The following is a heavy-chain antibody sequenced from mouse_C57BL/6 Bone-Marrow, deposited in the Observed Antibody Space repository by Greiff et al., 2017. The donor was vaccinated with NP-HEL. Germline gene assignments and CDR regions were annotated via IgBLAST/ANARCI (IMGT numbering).Heavy chain of an antibody. Sequence: QVQLQQSGAELVRPGTSVKVSCKASGYAFTNYLIEWVKQRPGQGLEWIGVINPGSGGTNYNEKFKGKATLTADKSSSTAYMQLSSLTSEDSAVYFCARWNYYGSWFAYWGQGTLVTVSA. D-gene: IGHD1-1*01. J-gene: IGHJ3*01. V-gene: IGHV1-54*01. CDR3: ARWNYYGSWFAY. CDR1: GYAFTNYL. CDR2: INPGSGGT.